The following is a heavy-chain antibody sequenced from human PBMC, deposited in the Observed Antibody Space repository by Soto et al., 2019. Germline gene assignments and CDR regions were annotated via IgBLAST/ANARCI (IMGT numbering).Heavy chain of an antibody. J-gene: IGHJ6*02. CDR1: GFTFSTYG. Sequence: PEGSLRLSCAASGFTFSTYGMHWVRQGPGKGLARVAVISYDGNNKYYADSVTGRFTISRDNSKNTLYFQMNSQRTEDTALYYSAKDREGSRIYYIDGMDEWGRETTLTV. V-gene: IGHV3-30*18. CDR2: ISYDGNNK. CDR3: AKDREGSRIYYIDGMDE. D-gene: IGHD1-26*01.